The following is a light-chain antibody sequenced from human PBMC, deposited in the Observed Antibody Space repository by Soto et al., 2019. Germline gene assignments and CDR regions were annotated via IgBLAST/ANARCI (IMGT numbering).Light chain of an antibody. J-gene: IGLJ1*01. Sequence: QSALTQPASVSGSPGQSITISCTGTSSDVGSYSLVSWYQQHPGKAPKLMIYEDTKRPSGVSDRFSGSKSGNTASLTISGLQAEDEADYYCCSYAGSSTDVFGTGTKVTVL. CDR1: SSDVGSYSL. CDR3: CSYAGSSTDV. CDR2: EDT. V-gene: IGLV2-23*01.